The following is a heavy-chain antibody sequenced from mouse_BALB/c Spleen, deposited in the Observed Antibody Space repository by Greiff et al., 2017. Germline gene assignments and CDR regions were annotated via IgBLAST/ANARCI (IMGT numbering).Heavy chain of an antibody. CDR1: GFTFSSYG. V-gene: IGHV5-6*02. CDR3: ASASEVYYDRYAMDY. Sequence: DVKLVESGGDLVKPGGSLKLSCAASGFTFSSYGMSWVRQTPDKRLEWVATISSGGSYTYYPDSVKGRFTISRDNAKNTLYLQMSSLKSEDTAMYYCASASEVYYDRYAMDYWGQGTSVTVSS. CDR2: ISSGGSYT. J-gene: IGHJ4*01. D-gene: IGHD2-4*01.